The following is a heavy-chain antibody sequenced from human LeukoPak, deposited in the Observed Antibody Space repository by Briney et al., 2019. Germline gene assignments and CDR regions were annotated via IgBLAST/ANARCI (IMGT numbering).Heavy chain of an antibody. CDR1: GFTFSSYW. CDR2: IKRDGSEK. J-gene: IGHJ4*02. Sequence: GGSLRLSCAASGFTFSSYWMSWVRQAPGKGLEWVANIKRDGSEKYYVDSVKGRFTISRDNAQNSLYLQMNSLRVEDTAVYYCARDRGAHAREYWGQGTLVTVSS. CDR3: ARDRGAHAREY. V-gene: IGHV3-7*03. D-gene: IGHD4/OR15-4a*01.